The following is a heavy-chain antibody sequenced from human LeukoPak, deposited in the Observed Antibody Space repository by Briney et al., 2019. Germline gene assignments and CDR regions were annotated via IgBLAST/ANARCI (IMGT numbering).Heavy chain of an antibody. D-gene: IGHD5-18*01. Sequence: PSETLSLTCAVSGGSISSSNWWSWVRQPPGKGLEWIGEIYHSGSTNYNPSLKSRVTISVDKSKNQFSLKLSSVTAADTAVYYCASKNVDTAMVNAFDIWGQGTMVTVSS. V-gene: IGHV4-4*02. J-gene: IGHJ3*02. CDR1: GGSISSSNW. CDR2: IYHSGST. CDR3: ASKNVDTAMVNAFDI.